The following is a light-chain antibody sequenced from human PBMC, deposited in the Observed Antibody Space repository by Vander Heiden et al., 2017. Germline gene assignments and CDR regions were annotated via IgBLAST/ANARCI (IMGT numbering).Light chain of an antibody. CDR2: DAS. CDR3: QQRSNGPLT. Sequence: DIVLTQSPATLSLSPGESAPLSCSASQSGSSYLAWYQKKPGQATRLLIDDASNRATGIPARCSGRGAGTDVTLTISSVEPEDVAYYYGQQRSNGPLTFGQGTRLEMK. J-gene: IGKJ5*01. V-gene: IGKV3-11*01. CDR1: QSGSSY.